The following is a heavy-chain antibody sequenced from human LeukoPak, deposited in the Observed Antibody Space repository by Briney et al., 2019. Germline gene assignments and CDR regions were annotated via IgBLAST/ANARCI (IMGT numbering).Heavy chain of an antibody. Sequence: LETLSLTCTVSGVSISSSNSYWGWIRQPPGKGLEWIGSIYYSGNTYYNASLKSQVSISIDTSKNQFSLRLTSVTAADTAVYYCAREIPGIAAADRHHYMDVWGKGTTVTVSS. CDR1: GVSISSSNSY. J-gene: IGHJ6*03. D-gene: IGHD6-13*01. CDR3: AREIPGIAAADRHHYMDV. V-gene: IGHV4-39*02. CDR2: IYYSGNT.